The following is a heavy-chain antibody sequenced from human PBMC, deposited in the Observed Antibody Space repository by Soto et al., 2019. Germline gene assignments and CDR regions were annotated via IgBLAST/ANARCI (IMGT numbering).Heavy chain of an antibody. CDR1: GGSISSYY. CDR2: IYYSGST. Sequence: HSETLSLTCTVSGGSISSYYWSWIRQPPGKVLEWIGYIYYSGSTNYNPSLKSRVTITRDMSTSTAYMELSSLRSEDTAVYYCAADLEYYYDSSGYYYGWFDPWGQGTLVTVSS. J-gene: IGHJ5*02. CDR3: AADLEYYYDSSGYYYGWFDP. V-gene: IGHV4-59*12. D-gene: IGHD3-22*01.